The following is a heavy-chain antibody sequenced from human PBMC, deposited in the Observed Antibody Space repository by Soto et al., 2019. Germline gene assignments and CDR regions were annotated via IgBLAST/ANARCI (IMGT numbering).Heavy chain of an antibody. CDR3: TRHLGDFWSGYYDYYYYYGMDV. J-gene: IGHJ6*02. Sequence: EVQLVESGGGLVQPGGSLKLSCAASGFTFSGSAMHWVRQASGKGLEWVGRIRSKANSYATAYAASVKGRFTISRDDSKNXXYXQXISLKTEDTAVYYCTRHLGDFWSGYYDYYYYYGMDVWGQGTTVTVSS. V-gene: IGHV3-73*01. D-gene: IGHD3-3*01. CDR1: GFTFSGSA. CDR2: IRSKANSYAT.